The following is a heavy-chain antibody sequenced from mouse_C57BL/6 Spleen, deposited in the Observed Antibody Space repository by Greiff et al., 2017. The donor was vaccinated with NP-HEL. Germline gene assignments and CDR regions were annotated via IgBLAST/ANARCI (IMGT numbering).Heavy chain of an antibody. CDR2: IDPSDSET. J-gene: IGHJ2*01. V-gene: IGHV1-52*01. CDR3: ARHYYGSSYGYFDY. D-gene: IGHD1-1*01. Sequence: QVQLQQPGAELVRPGSSVKLSCKASGYTFTSYWMHWVKQRPIQGLEWIGNIDPSDSETHYNQKFKDKATLTVDKSSSTAYMQLSSLTSEDSAVYYCARHYYGSSYGYFDYWGQGTTLTVSS. CDR1: GYTFTSYW.